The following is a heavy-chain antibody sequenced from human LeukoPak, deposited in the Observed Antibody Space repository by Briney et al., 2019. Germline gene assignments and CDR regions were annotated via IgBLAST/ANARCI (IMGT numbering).Heavy chain of an antibody. Sequence: PSETLSLTCAVYGGSFSGYYWSWIRQPPGKGLEWIGEINHSGSTYYNPSLKSRVTISLDTSKNQFSLKLSSVTAADTAVYYCARQPAGDYYDSSGYPNRFDYWGQGTLVTVSS. CDR2: INHSGST. V-gene: IGHV4-34*01. CDR1: GGSFSGYY. D-gene: IGHD3-22*01. CDR3: ARQPAGDYYDSSGYPNRFDY. J-gene: IGHJ4*02.